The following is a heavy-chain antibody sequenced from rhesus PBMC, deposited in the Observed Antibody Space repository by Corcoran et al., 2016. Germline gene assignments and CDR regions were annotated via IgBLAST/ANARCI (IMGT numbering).Heavy chain of an antibody. D-gene: IGHD3-16*01. CDR3: ARNIVVVITSFDY. V-gene: IGHV4S9*01. CDR1: GGSISDYYY. Sequence: QVQLQESGPGLVKPSETLSLTCAVSGGSISDYYYGNWIRHTPGKGREGIGNIYGNSASTYYNPSLKSRVTISKDTSKNQFFLKLCSVTAADTAVYYCARNIVVVITSFDYWGQGVLVTVSS. CDR2: IYGNSAST. J-gene: IGHJ4*01.